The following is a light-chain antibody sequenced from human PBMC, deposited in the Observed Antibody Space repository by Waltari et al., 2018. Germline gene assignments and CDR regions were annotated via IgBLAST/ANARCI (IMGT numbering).Light chain of an antibody. CDR1: SRAVGGYNY. CDR2: DVS. J-gene: IGLJ3*02. Sequence: SALTQPRSVSGSPGQPVPIPCTGPSRAVGGYNYVPCYQQHPGKAPKLMIYDVSKRPSGVPDRFSGSKSGNTASLTISGLQAEDEADYYCCSYAGTYTWVFGGGTKLTVL. CDR3: CSYAGTYTWV. V-gene: IGLV2-11*01.